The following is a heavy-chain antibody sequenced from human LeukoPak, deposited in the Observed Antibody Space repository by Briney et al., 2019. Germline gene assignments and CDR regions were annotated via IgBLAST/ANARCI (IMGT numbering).Heavy chain of an antibody. CDR1: GFTFSDHY. CDR2: TKNKANSYST. V-gene: IGHV3-72*01. J-gene: IGHJ4*02. CDR3: ARRGYSGYDFNDY. D-gene: IGHD5-12*01. Sequence: GGSLRLSCAASGFTFSDHYMDWVRQAPGEGLEWIGHTKNKANSYSTEYAASVKGRFTISRDDSENSLYLQMNSLKTEDTAVYYCARRGYSGYDFNDYWGQGTLVTVSS.